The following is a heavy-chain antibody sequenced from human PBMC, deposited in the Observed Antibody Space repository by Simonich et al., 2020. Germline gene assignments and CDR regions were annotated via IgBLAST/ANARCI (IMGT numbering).Heavy chain of an antibody. Sequence: QVQLVQSGAEVQKPGASVKVSCKASGYTFTSYDINWVRQATGQGLEWRGWRNPNSGNTGYAQKIQGRVTITRNTSISTAYMELSSLRSEDTAVYYCARTYGGSYYYFDYWGQGTLVTVSS. CDR3: ARTYGGSYYYFDY. D-gene: IGHD1-26*01. CDR2: RNPNSGNT. V-gene: IGHV1-8*03. J-gene: IGHJ4*02. CDR1: GYTFTSYD.